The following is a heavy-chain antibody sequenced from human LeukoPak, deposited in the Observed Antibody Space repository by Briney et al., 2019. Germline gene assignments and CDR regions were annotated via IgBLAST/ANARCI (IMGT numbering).Heavy chain of an antibody. J-gene: IGHJ4*02. V-gene: IGHV3-23*01. Sequence: PGGSLRLSCVASGFRFSDFAMSWVRQAPGKGLEWVSGISDSGRATYYTDSVKGRCTISRDNSKNTVNLQLNNVRAEDTALYFCARHDSFIPFWGQGMQVTVSS. D-gene: IGHD5-18*01. CDR2: ISDSGRAT. CDR1: GFRFSDFA. CDR3: ARHDSFIPF.